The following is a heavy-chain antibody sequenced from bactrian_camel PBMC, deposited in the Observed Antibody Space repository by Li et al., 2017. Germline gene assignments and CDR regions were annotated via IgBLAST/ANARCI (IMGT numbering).Heavy chain of an antibody. Sequence: VQLVESGGGLVQPGGSLRLSCAASEFTFSSYEMRWVRQAPGKGLEWVSTISNGGGSTYYADSMKGRFTISRSNLKNTLYLQLHSLKSEDTGLYYCVNPRCSGESCWFDYWGQGTQVTVS. CDR2: ISNGGGST. D-gene: IGHD1*01. V-gene: IGHV3S40*01. CDR3: VNPRCSGESCWFDY. J-gene: IGHJ4*01. CDR1: EFTFSSYE.